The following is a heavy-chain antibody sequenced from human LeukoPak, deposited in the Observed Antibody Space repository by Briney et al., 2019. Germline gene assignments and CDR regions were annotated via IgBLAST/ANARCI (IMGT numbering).Heavy chain of an antibody. Sequence: GGSLRLSCAASGFTFSDYYMSWIRQAPGKGLEWVSYISGSSSYTNYADSVKGRFTISRDNARNSLYLQMNSLRAEDTAVYYCAKGRRDGYNYDYWGQGTPVTVSS. D-gene: IGHD5-24*01. CDR3: AKGRRDGYNYDY. CDR1: GFTFSDYY. V-gene: IGHV3-11*05. J-gene: IGHJ4*02. CDR2: ISGSSSYT.